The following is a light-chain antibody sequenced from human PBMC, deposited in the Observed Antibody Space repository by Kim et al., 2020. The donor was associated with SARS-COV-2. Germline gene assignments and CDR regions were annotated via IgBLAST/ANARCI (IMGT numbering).Light chain of an antibody. CDR2: GAS. J-gene: IGKJ2*01. Sequence: LPVSVGERAPLFCRASQSVGNNLAWYQQKPGQAPRLLIYGASTRATDIPARFSGSGSGTEFTLTISGLQSEDFAVYFCQQYKNWYTFGQGTKLEI. CDR1: QSVGNN. V-gene: IGKV3D-15*01. CDR3: QQYKNWYT.